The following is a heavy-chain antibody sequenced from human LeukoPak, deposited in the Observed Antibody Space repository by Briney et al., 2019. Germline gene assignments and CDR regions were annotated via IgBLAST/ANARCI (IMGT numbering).Heavy chain of an antibody. CDR1: GFTFSSYS. Sequence: GGSLRLSCAASGFTFSSYSMNWVRQAPGKGLEWVSSISSSSSYIYYADSVKGRFTISRDNAKNSLYLQMNSLRAEDTAVYYCARDGVDIVVVPAAASTERGYYYYYMDVWGKGTTVTVSS. J-gene: IGHJ6*03. D-gene: IGHD2-2*01. V-gene: IGHV3-21*01. CDR3: ARDGVDIVVVPAAASTERGYYYYYMDV. CDR2: ISSSSSYI.